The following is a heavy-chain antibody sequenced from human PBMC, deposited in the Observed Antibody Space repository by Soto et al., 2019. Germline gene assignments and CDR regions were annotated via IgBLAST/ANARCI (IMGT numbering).Heavy chain of an antibody. CDR2: IFINGNT. V-gene: IGHV4-4*07. CDR1: SGSVSTYY. D-gene: IGHD1-26*01. CDR3: ERSGGSYNFDS. Sequence: PSETLSLTCTVSSGSVSTYYWSWIRQPAGKGLEWIGRIFINGNTNYNPSLRSRVTMSVDTSKGQFSLNLTSVTAADTAVYFCERSGGSYNFDSWGQGILVTVSS. J-gene: IGHJ4*02.